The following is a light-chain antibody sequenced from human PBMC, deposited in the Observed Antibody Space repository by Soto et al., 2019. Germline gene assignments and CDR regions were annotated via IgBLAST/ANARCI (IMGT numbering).Light chain of an antibody. Sequence: IQLTQSPSSLSTSVRDRFTITLLACQGISSYLAWYQQKPGKAPKLLIYAASTLQTGVPSRSSGSGSGTDFTLTISSLQPEDFATYYCQQAYGAPPTFGQGTKVDI. CDR2: AAS. V-gene: IGKV1-39*01. J-gene: IGKJ1*01. CDR1: QGISSY. CDR3: QQAYGAPPT.